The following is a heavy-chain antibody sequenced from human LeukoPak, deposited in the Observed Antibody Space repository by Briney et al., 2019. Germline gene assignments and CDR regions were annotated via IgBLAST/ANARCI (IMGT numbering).Heavy chain of an antibody. V-gene: IGHV3-21*04. CDR1: GFTFSSYS. CDR2: ISSSSSYI. J-gene: IGHJ4*02. CDR3: AKDDIYYDFWSGPNWFDY. D-gene: IGHD3-3*01. Sequence: GGSLRLSCAASGFTFSSYSMNWVRQAPGKGLEWVSSISSSSSYIYYADSVKGRFTISRDNSKNTLYLQMNSLRAEDTAVYYCAKDDIYYDFWSGPNWFDYWGQGTLVTVSS.